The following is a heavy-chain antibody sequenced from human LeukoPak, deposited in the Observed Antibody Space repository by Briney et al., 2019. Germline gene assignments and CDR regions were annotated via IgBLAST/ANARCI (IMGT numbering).Heavy chain of an antibody. D-gene: IGHD3-10*01. CDR3: ARDSMVRGKGDY. CDR2: INQGGDEI. CDR1: RFTVSNYW. V-gene: IGHV3-7*01. J-gene: IGHJ4*02. Sequence: GGSLRLSCAASRFTVSNYWMSWVRQAPGKGLAWVANINQGGDEIYYVDSVEGRFTISRDNAKNSLYLQMNSLRAEDMAVYYCARDSMVRGKGDYWGQGTLVTVSS.